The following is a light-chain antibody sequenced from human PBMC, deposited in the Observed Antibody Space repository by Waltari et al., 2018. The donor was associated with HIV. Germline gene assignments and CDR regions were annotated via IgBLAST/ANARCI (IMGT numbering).Light chain of an antibody. Sequence: QSALTQPPSASGSPGQSVTISCTGTSSDVGGYNYVSWYQQHPGKAPKLMIYEVSKRPSGVPDRFFGSKSGNTASLTVSGLQAEDVADYYCSSYAGSNNFVVFGGGTKLTVL. CDR3: SSYAGSNNFVV. V-gene: IGLV2-8*01. J-gene: IGLJ2*01. CDR2: EVS. CDR1: SSDVGGYNY.